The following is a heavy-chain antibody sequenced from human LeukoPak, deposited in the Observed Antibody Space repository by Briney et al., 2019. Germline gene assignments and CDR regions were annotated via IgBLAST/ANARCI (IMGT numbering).Heavy chain of an antibody. CDR2: IYTSGTT. CDR3: ARAARYYDILTGYYFSPHAFDI. D-gene: IGHD3-9*01. J-gene: IGHJ3*02. Sequence: SETLSLTCTVSGGSVRRGNYYWTWIRQPAGSGLEWIGRIYTSGTTDYNPSLRTRVTISVDTSKNQFSLKLSSVTAADTAVYYCARAARYYDILTGYYFSPHAFDIWGQGTMVTVSS. V-gene: IGHV4-61*10. CDR1: GGSVRRGNYY.